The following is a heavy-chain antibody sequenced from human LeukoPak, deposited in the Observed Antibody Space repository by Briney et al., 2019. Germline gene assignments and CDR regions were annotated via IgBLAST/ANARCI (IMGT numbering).Heavy chain of an antibody. CDR1: GYTFTGYY. CDR2: INPNSGGT. Sequence: ASVKVSCKASGYTFTGYYMHWVRQAPGQRLEWMGRINPNSGGTNYAQKFQGRVTMTRDTSISTAYMELSRLRSDDTAVYYCARVEAEQLVPSRWGQGTLVTVSS. V-gene: IGHV1-2*06. J-gene: IGHJ4*02. CDR3: ARVEAEQLVPSR. D-gene: IGHD6-6*01.